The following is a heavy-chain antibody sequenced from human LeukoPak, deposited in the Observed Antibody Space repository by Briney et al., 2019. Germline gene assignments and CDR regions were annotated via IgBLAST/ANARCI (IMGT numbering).Heavy chain of an antibody. J-gene: IGHJ4*02. CDR3: AKVPYYDFWSGYYTGDYYFDY. D-gene: IGHD3-3*01. Sequence: GGSLRLSCAASGFTFSSYAMSWVRQAPGKGLEWVSAISGSGGSTYYADSVKGRFTISRDNSKNTLYLQMNSLRAEDTAVYYCAKVPYYDFWSGYYTGDYYFDYWGQGTLVTVFS. CDR2: ISGSGGST. CDR1: GFTFSSYA. V-gene: IGHV3-23*01.